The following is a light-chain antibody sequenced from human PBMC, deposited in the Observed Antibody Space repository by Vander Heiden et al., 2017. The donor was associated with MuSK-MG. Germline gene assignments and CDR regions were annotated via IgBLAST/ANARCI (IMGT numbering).Light chain of an antibody. Sequence: QSALSHPASVPGSPGQPVTLSCPGTSSDVGADNLVSWYQRPPGAAPKLVICDVTSRPSGISNGFSGSKSGSTTTRTIYGRQDEDEADYYCGSYTTTSSLMFGGGTKLTVL. CDR2: DVT. CDR1: SSDVGADNL. V-gene: IGLV2-14*03. J-gene: IGLJ3*02. CDR3: GSYTTTSSLM.